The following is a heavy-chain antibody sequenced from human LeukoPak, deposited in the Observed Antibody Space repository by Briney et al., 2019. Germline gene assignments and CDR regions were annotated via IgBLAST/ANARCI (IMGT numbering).Heavy chain of an antibody. D-gene: IGHD3-22*01. CDR3: AQSPYYYDSSGRFWVY. Sequence: WGSLRLSCAASGFTFSSYAMSWVRQAPGKGLEWVSAISGSGGSTYYADSVKGRFTISRDNSKNTLYLQMNSLRAEDTAVYYCAQSPYYYDSSGRFWVYWGQGTLVTVSS. V-gene: IGHV3-23*01. CDR1: GFTFSSYA. CDR2: ISGSGGST. J-gene: IGHJ4*02.